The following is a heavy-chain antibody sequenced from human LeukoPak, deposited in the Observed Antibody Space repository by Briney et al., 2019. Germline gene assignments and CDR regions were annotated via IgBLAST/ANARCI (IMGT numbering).Heavy chain of an antibody. Sequence: ASVKVSCKASGYTFTSYGISWVRRAPGQGHEAMGWMSAYNGNTNYAQKLQGRVTMTTDTSTSTAYMELRSLRSDDTAVYYCARGVATITPLQINNFDYWGQGTLVTVSS. CDR1: GYTFTSYG. V-gene: IGHV1-18*01. J-gene: IGHJ4*02. D-gene: IGHD5-12*01. CDR2: MSAYNGNT. CDR3: ARGVATITPLQINNFDY.